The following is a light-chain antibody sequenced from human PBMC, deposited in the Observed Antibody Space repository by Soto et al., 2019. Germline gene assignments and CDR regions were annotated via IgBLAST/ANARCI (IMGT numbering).Light chain of an antibody. V-gene: IGKV3-11*01. CDR3: QQRRDWPPRLT. Sequence: EIVLTQSPATLSLSPGERATLSCRASQTINNYLAWYQQKPGQAPRLLLYDASYRAIGIPARFSGSGSGTDVTLTISSLEPEDFAVYYCQQRRDWPPRLTFGGGTQVEIK. J-gene: IGKJ4*01. CDR1: QTINNY. CDR2: DAS.